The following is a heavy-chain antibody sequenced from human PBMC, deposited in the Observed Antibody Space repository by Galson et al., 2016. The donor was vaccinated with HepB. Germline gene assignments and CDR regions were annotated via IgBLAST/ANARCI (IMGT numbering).Heavy chain of an antibody. D-gene: IGHD2-2*02. CDR3: ARHTYTRGAFDY. Sequence: SETLSLTCTVSGDSIGSSAYYWGWIRQPPGKGLEWIASINYAGSPYYNPSLKDRVTISVDTSKNQFSLKVSSVTAADTAVYYCARHTYTRGAFDYWGQGRLVTVST. V-gene: IGHV4-39*01. CDR1: GDSIGSSAYY. J-gene: IGHJ4*02. CDR2: INYAGSP.